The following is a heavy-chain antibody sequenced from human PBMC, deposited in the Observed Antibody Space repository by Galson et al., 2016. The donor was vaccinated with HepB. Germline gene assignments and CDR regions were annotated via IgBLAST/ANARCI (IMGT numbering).Heavy chain of an antibody. Sequence: APGKGLDWVSTIYGSGVTFYADSVKGRFTISRDYFKNTLDLQMNNLRAEDTAMYYCAGGRPVGNMVDYWGQGTLVTVSS. CDR2: IYGSGVT. CDR3: AGGRPVGNMVDY. J-gene: IGHJ4*02. D-gene: IGHD4/OR15-4a*01. V-gene: IGHV3-53*01.